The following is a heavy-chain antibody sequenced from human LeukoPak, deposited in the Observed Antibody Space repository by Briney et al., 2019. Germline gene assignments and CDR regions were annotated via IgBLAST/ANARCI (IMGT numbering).Heavy chain of an antibody. CDR1: GGSISSYY. D-gene: IGHD1-26*01. J-gene: IGHJ5*02. V-gene: IGHV4-4*07. CDR3: ARVGPSRIVGATRWFDP. Sequence: PSETLSLTCTVSGGSISSYYWSWIRQPAGKGLEWIGRIYTSGSTNYNPSLKSRVTISVDTSKNQFSLKLSSVTAADTAVYYCARVGPSRIVGATRWFDPWGQGTLVTVSS. CDR2: IYTSGST.